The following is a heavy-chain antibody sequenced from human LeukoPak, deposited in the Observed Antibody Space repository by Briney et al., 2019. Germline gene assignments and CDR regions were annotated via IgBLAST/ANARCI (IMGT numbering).Heavy chain of an antibody. Sequence: PGGSLRLSCTASGFTFGDYAMSWFRQAPGKGLEWVGFIRSKAYGGTTEYAASVKGRFTISRDDSKSIAYLQMNSLKTEDTAVYYCTRVVVVVAATRWFDPWGQGTLGTVSS. D-gene: IGHD2-15*01. CDR1: GFTFGDYA. CDR2: IRSKAYGGTT. J-gene: IGHJ5*02. V-gene: IGHV3-49*03. CDR3: TRVVVVVAATRWFDP.